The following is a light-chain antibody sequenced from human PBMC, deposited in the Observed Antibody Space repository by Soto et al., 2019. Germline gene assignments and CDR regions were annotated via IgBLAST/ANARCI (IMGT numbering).Light chain of an antibody. CDR2: DAS. CDR1: QNINNY. CDR3: QQYENRPT. V-gene: IGKV1-33*01. J-gene: IGKJ5*01. Sequence: DLQITPSRSSLAASVGDRVTITCQASQNINNYLNWYQQKPGRAPKLLIYDASNLEAGVPSRFRGSGSGTDFTFTISRLQPEDIATYYCQQYENRPTFGQGTRLEIK.